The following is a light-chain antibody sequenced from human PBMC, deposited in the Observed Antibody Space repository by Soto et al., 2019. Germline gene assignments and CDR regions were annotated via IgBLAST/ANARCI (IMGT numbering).Light chain of an antibody. J-gene: IGLJ2*01. CDR2: ENK. CDR1: SSNIGNNY. Sequence: QSVLTQPPSVSVAPGQKVTISCSGSSSNIGNNYVSWYQQLPGTAPKLLIYENKKRPSGIPDRFSGSKSGTSATLGITGLQTGDEADYYCGTWDSSLSAVVFGGGTKLTVL. CDR3: GTWDSSLSAVV. V-gene: IGLV1-51*02.